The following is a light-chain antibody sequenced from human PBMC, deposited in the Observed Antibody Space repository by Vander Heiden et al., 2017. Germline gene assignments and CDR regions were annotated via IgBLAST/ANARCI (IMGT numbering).Light chain of an antibody. CDR1: RIGSKS. Sequence: SYVLTQPPSVSVAPGQTATITCGGNRIGSKSVQWSQQRPGQATVLVVYDNRDRPSGIPERISGSNSGNTATLTISRVEAGDEADYYCQVWDSISDVGVFGGGTKLTVL. CDR2: DNR. V-gene: IGLV3-21*02. J-gene: IGLJ2*01. CDR3: QVWDSISDVGV.